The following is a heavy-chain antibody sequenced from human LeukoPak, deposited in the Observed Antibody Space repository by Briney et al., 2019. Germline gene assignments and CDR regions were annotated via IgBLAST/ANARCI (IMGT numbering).Heavy chain of an antibody. J-gene: IGHJ5*02. D-gene: IGHD3-10*01. V-gene: IGHV4-39*07. CDR1: GGSISSSSYY. Sequence: KPSETLSLTCTVSGGSISSSSYYWSWIRQPPGKGLEWIGEINHSGSTNYNPSLKSRVTISVDTSKNQFSLKLSSVTAADTAVYYCARLPSGVVGWFGPLPWGQGTLVTVSS. CDR2: INHSGST. CDR3: ARLPSGVVGWFGPLP.